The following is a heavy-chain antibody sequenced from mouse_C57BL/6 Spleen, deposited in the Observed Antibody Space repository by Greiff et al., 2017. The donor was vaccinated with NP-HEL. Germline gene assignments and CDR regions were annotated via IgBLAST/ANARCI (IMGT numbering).Heavy chain of an antibody. V-gene: IGHV1-82*01. CDR3: ARSGEYAMDY. D-gene: IGHD3-2*02. J-gene: IGHJ4*01. CDR1: GYAFSSSW. CDR2: IYPGDGDT. Sequence: QVQLKESGPELVKPGASVKISCKASGYAFSSSWMNWVKQRPGKGLEWIGRIYPGDGDTNYNGKFKGKATLTADKSSSTAYMQLSSLTSEDSAVYFCARSGEYAMDYGGQGTSVTVSS.